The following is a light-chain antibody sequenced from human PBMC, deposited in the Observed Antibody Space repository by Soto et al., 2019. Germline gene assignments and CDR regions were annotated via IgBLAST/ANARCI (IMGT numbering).Light chain of an antibody. J-gene: IGKJ2*01. CDR3: QQYENLPYT. CDR1: QVITNY. Sequence: DIQLTQSASSLSASVGDRVTITCQASQVITNYLNWYQQKPGKAPKLLIYDISTLEIGVPSRFGGSGSGTHFTFTITGLQPVDIATYYCQQYENLPYTFGQGTKLEI. CDR2: DIS. V-gene: IGKV1-33*01.